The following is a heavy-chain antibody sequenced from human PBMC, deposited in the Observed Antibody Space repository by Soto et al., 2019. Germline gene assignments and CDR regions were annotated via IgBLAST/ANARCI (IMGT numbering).Heavy chain of an antibody. D-gene: IGHD6-13*01. V-gene: IGHV4-34*01. CDR3: ARVIAAAGKPRDFDY. CDR2: INHSGST. Sequence: SETLSLTCAVYGGSLSGYYWSWIRQPPGKGLEWIGEINHSGSTNYNPSLKSRVTISVDTSKNQFSLRLSSVTAADTAVYYCARVIAAAGKPRDFDYWGQGTLVTVSS. CDR1: GGSLSGYY. J-gene: IGHJ4*02.